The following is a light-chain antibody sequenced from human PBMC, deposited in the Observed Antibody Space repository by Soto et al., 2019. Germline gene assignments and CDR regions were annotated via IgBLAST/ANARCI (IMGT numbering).Light chain of an antibody. CDR3: QQYNSYRA. CDR2: KAS. V-gene: IGKV1-5*03. Sequence: DIQMTQSPSTLSSSLGDRVTITCRASESIDSWLAWHQQKPGRAPKLLISKASSLESGVPSRFSGSGFGTEFTLTISSMKPDDFATYYCQQYNSYRAFGQGTKVDIK. J-gene: IGKJ1*01. CDR1: ESIDSW.